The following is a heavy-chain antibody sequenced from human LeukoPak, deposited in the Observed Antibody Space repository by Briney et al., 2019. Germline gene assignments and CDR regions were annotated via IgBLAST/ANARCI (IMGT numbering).Heavy chain of an antibody. J-gene: IGHJ4*02. CDR1: GFTFSSYA. V-gene: IGHV3-23*01. Sequence: GGSLRLSCAASGFTFSSYAMSWVRQVPGKGREWVSVISGSGDNTYYADSVKGRFTISRDNSKNMLYLQMNSLRAEDTAVYYCAKWKYSNSGIDDYWGQGTLVTVSS. CDR2: ISGSGDNT. CDR3: AKWKYSNSGIDDY. D-gene: IGHD6-6*01.